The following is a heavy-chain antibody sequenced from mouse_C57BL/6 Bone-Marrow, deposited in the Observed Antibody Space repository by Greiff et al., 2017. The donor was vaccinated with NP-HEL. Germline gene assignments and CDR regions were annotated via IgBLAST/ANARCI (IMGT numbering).Heavy chain of an antibody. J-gene: IGHJ2*01. D-gene: IGHD1-1*01. CDR3: ARNRITTVVADFDY. V-gene: IGHV1-54*01. CDR2: INPGSGGT. CDR1: GYAFTNYL. Sequence: VQLQESGAELVRPGTSVKVSCKASGYAFTNYLIEWVKQRPGQGLEWIGLINPGSGGTNYNEKFKGKATLTADKSSSTAYMQLSSLTSEDSAVYFCARNRITTVVADFDYWGQGTTLTVSS.